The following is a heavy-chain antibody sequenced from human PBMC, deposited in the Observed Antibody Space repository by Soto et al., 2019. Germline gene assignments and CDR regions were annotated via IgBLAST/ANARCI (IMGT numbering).Heavy chain of an antibody. D-gene: IGHD6-6*01. CDR1: GFTFSNYG. J-gene: IGHJ6*02. Sequence: QVQLVESGGGVVQPGRSLRLSCAASGFTFSNYGMHWVRQAPGKGLEWVAHTSYDDSSKYYADSVKGRFTISRDNSENLLSLHMDSLIPDDTAIYYCARDRSSSSSFYYGVDVWGQGTAVSVSS. CDR3: ARDRSSSSSFYYGVDV. V-gene: IGHV3-30*03. CDR2: TSYDDSSK.